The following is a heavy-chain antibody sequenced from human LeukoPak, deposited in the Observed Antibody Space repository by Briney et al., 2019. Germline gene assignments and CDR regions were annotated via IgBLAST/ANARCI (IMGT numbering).Heavy chain of an antibody. D-gene: IGHD6-19*01. CDR3: ARGIAVAGTRGWFDP. CDR1: GYTFTGYY. J-gene: IGHJ5*02. V-gene: IGHV1-2*02. CDR2: INPNSGGT. Sequence: AASVKVSCKASGYTFTGYYMHWVRQAPGQGLEWMGWINPNSGGTNYAQKFQGRVTMTRDTSISTAYMELSRLRSDDTAVYYCARGIAVAGTRGWFDPWGQGTLVTVSS.